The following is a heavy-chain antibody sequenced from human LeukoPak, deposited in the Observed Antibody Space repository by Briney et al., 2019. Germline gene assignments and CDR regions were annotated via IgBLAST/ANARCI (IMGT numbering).Heavy chain of an antibody. Sequence: GGSLRLSCAASGFDFSSYAMSWVRQPPGKGLEWVSVISRRDDYAYYADSVKGRFTISRDNSKNTLYLQMNSLRAEDAAVYYCANDYRSGSFHDFWGQGTLVTVSS. J-gene: IGHJ4*02. D-gene: IGHD3-10*01. CDR3: ANDYRSGSFHDF. CDR1: GFDFSSYA. CDR2: ISRRDDYA. V-gene: IGHV3-23*01.